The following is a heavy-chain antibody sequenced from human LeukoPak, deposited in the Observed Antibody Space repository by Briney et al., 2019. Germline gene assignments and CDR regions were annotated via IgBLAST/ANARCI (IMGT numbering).Heavy chain of an antibody. J-gene: IGHJ4*02. CDR1: GYSFPTYW. D-gene: IGHD2-2*03. V-gene: IGHV5-51*01. CDR2: IYPDESNI. CDR3: ARPPSRGYSSSFEY. Sequence: GESLKISCKGSGYSFPTYWIAWVRQMPGKGLEWMGIIYPDESNIRYSASFQGQVTISADKSISTAYLQWSSLKASYTAIYYSARPPSRGYSSSFEYWGQGTLVTVSS.